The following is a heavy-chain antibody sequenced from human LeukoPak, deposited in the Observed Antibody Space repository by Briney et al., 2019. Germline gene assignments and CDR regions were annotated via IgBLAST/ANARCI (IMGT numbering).Heavy chain of an antibody. V-gene: IGHV1-8*01. CDR3: ESDCRRTRGYTRFDY. J-gene: IGHJ4*02. CDR2: MNPNSGNT. CDR1: GYTFTIYD. Sequence: GASVTVSCKSSGYTFTIYDINWVRQATGRGREWMGWMNPNSGNTGYAQKFHGRVTITRDTSITTAYMELSGLRSEDTAVYFCESDCRRTRGYTRFDYWGQGTLVTVSS. D-gene: IGHD2-2*02.